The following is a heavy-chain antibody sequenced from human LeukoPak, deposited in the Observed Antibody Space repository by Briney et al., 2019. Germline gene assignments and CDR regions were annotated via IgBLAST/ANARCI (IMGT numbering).Heavy chain of an antibody. V-gene: IGHV4-38-2*02. CDR1: GYSISSGYY. CDR3: VREEGENYESSGYVDY. Sequence: SETLSLTCTVSGYSISSGYYWGWIRQPPGKGLEWIGNIYHSGSTYYNPSLKSRAAISVDTSKNQFSLKLSSVTAADTAVYYCVREEGENYESSGYVDYWGQGTLVTVSS. CDR2: IYHSGST. D-gene: IGHD3-22*01. J-gene: IGHJ4*02.